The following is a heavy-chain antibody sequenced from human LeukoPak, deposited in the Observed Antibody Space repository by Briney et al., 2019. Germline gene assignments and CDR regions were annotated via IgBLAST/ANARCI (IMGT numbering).Heavy chain of an antibody. Sequence: GGSLRLSCAASGFTYSSYAMNWVRQAPGKGLEWVSAISGSGGSTYYADSVKGRFTISRDNSKNTLYLQMNSLRAEDTAVYYCAKESSGWYYYFDYWGQGTLVTVSS. V-gene: IGHV3-23*01. CDR1: GFTYSSYA. D-gene: IGHD6-19*01. J-gene: IGHJ4*02. CDR3: AKESSGWYYYFDY. CDR2: ISGSGGST.